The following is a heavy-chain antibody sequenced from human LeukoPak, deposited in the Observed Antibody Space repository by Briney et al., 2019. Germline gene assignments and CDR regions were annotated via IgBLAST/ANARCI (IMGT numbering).Heavy chain of an antibody. J-gene: IGHJ4*02. D-gene: IGHD5-24*01. V-gene: IGHV4-39*07. Sequence: PSETLSLTCTVSGGSISSSNYYWDWIRQPPGKGLEWIGSIYYSGSTYNNPSLKSRVTISVDTSKNQFSLKLSSVTAADTAVYYCARARWLQFGAFDYWGQGTLVTVSS. CDR1: GGSISSSNYY. CDR2: IYYSGST. CDR3: ARARWLQFGAFDY.